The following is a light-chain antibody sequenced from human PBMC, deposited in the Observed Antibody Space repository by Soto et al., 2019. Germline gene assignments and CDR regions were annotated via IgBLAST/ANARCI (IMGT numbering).Light chain of an antibody. CDR1: TSNIGSNA. V-gene: IGLV1-44*01. J-gene: IGLJ2*01. Sequence: QAVVTQPPSASGTPGQRVTFSCSGSTSNIGSNAVNWYQQLPGTAPKLLIYSNDRRPSGVPDRFSGSKSGTSASLAISRLQSEDEADYYCTAWDDSLNGRLFGGGTKVTVL. CDR2: SND. CDR3: TAWDDSLNGRL.